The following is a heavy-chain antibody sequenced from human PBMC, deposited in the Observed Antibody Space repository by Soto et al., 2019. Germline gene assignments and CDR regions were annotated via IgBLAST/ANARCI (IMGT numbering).Heavy chain of an antibody. CDR2: ITPFNGNT. CDR1: GYNFISYG. Sequence: QIQLVQAGPESKKPGASVKVSCQTSGYNFISYGLSWVRQAPGQGIEWMGWITPFNGNTNYPQRFRGKITMTTDTTTTTGYLELRNLKSDDTGVYYCVRVYSSFADIWGQGTLVTVSS. D-gene: IGHD4-4*01. J-gene: IGHJ4*02. CDR3: VRVYSSFADI. V-gene: IGHV1-18*04.